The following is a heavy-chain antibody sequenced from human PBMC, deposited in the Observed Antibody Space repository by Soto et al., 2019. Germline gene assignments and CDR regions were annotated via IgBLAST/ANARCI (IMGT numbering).Heavy chain of an antibody. CDR3: GRDTGAAVAYFGY. V-gene: IGHV1-69*04. J-gene: IGHJ4*02. CDR1: GRTFSSYT. Sequence: SVQVSCRASGRTFSSYTSRWVRQAPGQGLEWMGRIIPILGIANYAQKFQGRVTITSDKSRSTAYMELSSLRSEDAAVYYCGRDTGAAVAYFGYWGQGTLVTVSS. D-gene: IGHD6-19*01. CDR2: IIPILGIA.